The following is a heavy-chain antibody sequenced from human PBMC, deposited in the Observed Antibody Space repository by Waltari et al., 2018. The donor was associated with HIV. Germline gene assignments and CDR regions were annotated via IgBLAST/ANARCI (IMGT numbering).Heavy chain of an antibody. CDR1: GFLSIAPD. CDR3: TRRAALFRGVVDVDV. CDR2: IRSKADRYAT. D-gene: IGHD3-10*01. J-gene: IGHJ6*02. Sequence: EVLLVESGGGVVQPGGSVKLSCAASGFLSIAPDIHWFRQAAGKGLEGIGRIRSKADRYATGYSASVKGRFSISRDDSENKVFLQMNSLKADDSAVYYCTRRAALFRGVVDVDVWGQGTTVTVSS. V-gene: IGHV3-73*01.